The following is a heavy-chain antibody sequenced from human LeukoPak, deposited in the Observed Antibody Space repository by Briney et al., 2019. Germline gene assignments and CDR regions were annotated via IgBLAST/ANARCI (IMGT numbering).Heavy chain of an antibody. V-gene: IGHV1-46*01. J-gene: IGHJ4*02. D-gene: IGHD2-15*01. CDR3: ARDEHLVVGIKSKAHFVG. Sequence: ASVKVSCKASGYTFTNYYMHWVRQAPGQGLEWMGIIDPSGGSTTYAQKFQGRVTMTRDTSTSTVYMELTSLRSEDTAMYYCARDEHLVVGIKSKAHFVGWGQGTLVTVSS. CDR1: GYTFTNYY. CDR2: IDPSGGST.